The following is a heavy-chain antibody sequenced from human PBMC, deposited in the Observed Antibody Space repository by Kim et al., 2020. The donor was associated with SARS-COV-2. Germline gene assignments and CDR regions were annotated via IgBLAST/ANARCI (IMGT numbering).Heavy chain of an antibody. CDR3: TRDWPYYDYVWGSYRLGAHDY. J-gene: IGHJ4*02. D-gene: IGHD3-16*02. Sequence: GGSLRLSCTASGFTFGDYAMSWVRQAPGKGLEWVGFIRSKAYGGTTEYAASVKGRFTISRDDSKSIAYLQMNSLKTEDTAVYYCTRDWPYYDYVWGSYRLGAHDYWGQGTLVTVSS. CDR2: IRSKAYGGTT. CDR1: GFTFGDYA. V-gene: IGHV3-49*04.